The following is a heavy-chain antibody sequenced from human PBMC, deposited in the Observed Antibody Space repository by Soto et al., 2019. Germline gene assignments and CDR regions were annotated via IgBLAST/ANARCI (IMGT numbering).Heavy chain of an antibody. D-gene: IGHD3-9*01. CDR2: IYHSGST. Sequence: SETLSLTCTVSGYSISSGYYWGWIRQPPGKGLEWIGSIYHSGSTYYNPSLKSRVTISGDTSKNQFSLKLSSVTAADTAVYYCARYNDILTGIDYWGQGTLVTVSS. CDR3: ARYNDILTGIDY. V-gene: IGHV4-38-2*02. CDR1: GYSISSGYY. J-gene: IGHJ4*02.